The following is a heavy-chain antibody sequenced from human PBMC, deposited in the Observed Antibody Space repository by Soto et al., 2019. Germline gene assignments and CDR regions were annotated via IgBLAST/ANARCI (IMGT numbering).Heavy chain of an antibody. J-gene: IGHJ6*02. CDR2: IYHRGST. D-gene: IGHD1-26*01. CDR3: ARVSGSYYYGMDV. CDR1: GGSISSSNW. Sequence: QVQLQESGPGLVKPSRTLSLTCAVSGGSISSSNWWSWVRQPPGKGLEWIGEIYHRGSTNYNTSLKSRVTISVDKSKNQFSLKLSSVTAADTAVYYCARVSGSYYYGMDVWGQGTTVTVSS. V-gene: IGHV4-4*02.